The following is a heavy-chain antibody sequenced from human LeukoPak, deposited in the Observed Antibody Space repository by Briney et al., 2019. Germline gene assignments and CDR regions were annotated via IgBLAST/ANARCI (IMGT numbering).Heavy chain of an antibody. J-gene: IGHJ4*02. D-gene: IGHD2-8*01. CDR1: SVSFSSFQ. CDR3: ATSYDAKVAPFDL. CDR2: THMTGRT. V-gene: IGHV4-4*09. Sequence: SETLSLTCTVSSVSFSSFQWSWIRQSPVKGLEWIVNTHMTGRTDYKPSLKRRVTITVDTSKRQFSLFVTSVSAADTPIYFSATSYDAKVAPFDLLGQGILVTVSS.